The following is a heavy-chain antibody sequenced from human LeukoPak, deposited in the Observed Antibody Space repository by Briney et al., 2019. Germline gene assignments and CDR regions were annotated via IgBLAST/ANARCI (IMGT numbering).Heavy chain of an antibody. V-gene: IGHV1-18*01. CDR3: ARDLLPYGSGSYYNNYYYYYGMAV. Sequence: ASVKVSCKASGYTFTSYGISWVRQAPGQGLEWMGWISAYNGNTKYAQKRKGRVTMTTDTSTSTAHMELRSLTSDDTAVYYCARDLLPYGSGSYYNNYYYYYGMAVWGQGTTVTVSS. CDR2: ISAYNGNT. D-gene: IGHD3-10*01. CDR1: GYTFTSYG. J-gene: IGHJ6*02.